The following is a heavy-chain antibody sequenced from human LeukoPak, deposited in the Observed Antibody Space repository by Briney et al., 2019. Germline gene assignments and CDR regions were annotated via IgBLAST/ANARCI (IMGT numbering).Heavy chain of an antibody. D-gene: IGHD3-22*01. Sequence: GASVKVSCKASGYTFTSYGISWVRQAPGQGLEWMGWISAYNGNTNYAQKLQGRVTMTTDTSTSTAYMELRSLRSDDTAVYYCARLNPGGLSDSSGYYRINDAFDIWGQGTMVTVSS. V-gene: IGHV1-18*01. J-gene: IGHJ3*02. CDR3: ARLNPGGLSDSSGYYRINDAFDI. CDR1: GYTFTSYG. CDR2: ISAYNGNT.